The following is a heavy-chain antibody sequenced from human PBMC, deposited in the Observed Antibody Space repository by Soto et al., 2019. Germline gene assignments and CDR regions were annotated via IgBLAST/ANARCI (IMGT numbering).Heavy chain of an antibody. CDR2: IKSKTDGGTT. CDR3: TTSYNIAARPSAAFDI. D-gene: IGHD6-6*01. V-gene: IGHV3-15*07. Sequence: GGSLRLSCAASGFTFSNAWMNWVRQAPVKGLEWVGRIKSKTDGGTTDYAAPVKGRFTISRDDSKNTLYLQMNSLKTEDTAVYYCTTSYNIAARPSAAFDIWGQGTMVTVSS. J-gene: IGHJ3*02. CDR1: GFTFSNAW.